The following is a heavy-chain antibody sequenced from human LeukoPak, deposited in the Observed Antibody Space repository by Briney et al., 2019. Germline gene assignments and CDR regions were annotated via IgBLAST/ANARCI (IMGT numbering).Heavy chain of an antibody. Sequence: GGSLRLSCTASGFTFGDYALSWFRQAPGKGLEWVGFIRSKASDGTTEYAASVKGRFTISRNDSKCIAYLQMNSLKTEDTAVYYCTSAPRRYYYYDSGYYYPHWGQGTLVTVSS. V-gene: IGHV3-49*03. J-gene: IGHJ4*02. CDR3: TSAPRRYYYYDSGYYYPH. CDR2: IRSKASDGTT. D-gene: IGHD3-22*01. CDR1: GFTFGDYA.